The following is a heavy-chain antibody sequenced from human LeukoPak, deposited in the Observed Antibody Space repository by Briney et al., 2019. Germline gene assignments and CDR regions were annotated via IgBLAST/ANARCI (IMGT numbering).Heavy chain of an antibody. CDR1: GGTFSSYT. J-gene: IGHJ6*03. CDR2: IIPILGIA. V-gene: IGHV1-69*02. D-gene: IGHD5-18*01. Sequence: SVKVSCKASGGTFSSYTISWVRQAPGQGLEWMGRIIPILGIANYAQKFQGRVTITADKSTSTAYMELSSLRSEDTAVYYCVRVVDTAMVGYYMDVWGKGTTVTVSS. CDR3: VRVVDTAMVGYYMDV.